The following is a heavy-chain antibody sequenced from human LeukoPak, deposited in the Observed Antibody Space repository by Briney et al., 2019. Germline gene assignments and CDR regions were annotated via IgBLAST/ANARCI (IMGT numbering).Heavy chain of an antibody. J-gene: IGHJ6*02. CDR2: INHSGST. CDR3: ARDRFTVVVPAAPIYYYYGMDV. CDR1: GGSFSGYY. D-gene: IGHD2-2*01. V-gene: IGHV4-34*01. Sequence: SETLSLTCAVYGGSFSGYYWSWIRQPPGKGLEWIGEINHSGSTNYNPSLKSRVTISVDTSKNQFSLKLSSVTAADTAVYYCARDRFTVVVPAAPIYYYYGMDVWGQGTTVTVSS.